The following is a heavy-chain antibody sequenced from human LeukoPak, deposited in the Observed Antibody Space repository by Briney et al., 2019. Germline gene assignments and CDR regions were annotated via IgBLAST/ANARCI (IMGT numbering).Heavy chain of an antibody. Sequence: ASVKVSCKASGYTFTSYYMRWVRQAPGQGLEWMGIINPSGGSTSYAQKFQGRVTMTRDASTSTVYMELSSLRSEDTAVYYCARDQAAAGTYWGQGTLVTVSS. CDR2: INPSGGST. D-gene: IGHD6-13*01. V-gene: IGHV1-46*03. CDR1: GYTFTSYY. CDR3: ARDQAAAGTY. J-gene: IGHJ4*02.